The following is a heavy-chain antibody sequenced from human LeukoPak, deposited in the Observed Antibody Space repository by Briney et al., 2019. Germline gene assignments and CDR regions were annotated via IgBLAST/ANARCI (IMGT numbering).Heavy chain of an antibody. CDR1: GYSFTSYW. Sequence: GESLKISCKGSGYSFTSYWIGWVRQMPGKGLEWMGIIYPGDSDTRYSPSFQGQVTISADKSIRTAYLQWSSLKASDTAMYYCARPPGDYDILTGSDAFDIWGQGTMVTVSS. J-gene: IGHJ3*02. CDR2: IYPGDSDT. CDR3: ARPPGDYDILTGSDAFDI. V-gene: IGHV5-51*01. D-gene: IGHD3-9*01.